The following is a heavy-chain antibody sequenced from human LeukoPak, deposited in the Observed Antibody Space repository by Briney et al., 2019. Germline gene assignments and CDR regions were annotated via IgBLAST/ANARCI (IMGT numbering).Heavy chain of an antibody. CDR1: GFTFSNFW. J-gene: IGHJ6*02. CDR2: IKQDGSVK. D-gene: IGHD5-12*01. V-gene: IGHV3-7*01. CDR3: ARSSGYEIYYYYYGMDV. Sequence: GGSLRLSCAASGFTFSNFWMNWVRQAPGKGLEWAANIKQDGSVKHYVDSVKGRFTISRDNTKNSLYLQMNSLRAEDTAVYYCARSSGYEIYYYYYGMDVWGQGTTVTVSS.